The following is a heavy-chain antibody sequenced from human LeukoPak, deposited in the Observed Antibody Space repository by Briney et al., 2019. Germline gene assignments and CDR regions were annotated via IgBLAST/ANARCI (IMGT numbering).Heavy chain of an antibody. J-gene: IGHJ4*02. CDR1: GYTFTSYD. Sequence: ASVKVSCKASGYTFTSYDINWVRQATGQGLEWMGWMNPNSGNTGYAQKFQGRVTMTRNTSISTAYMELSSLRSEDTAVYYCARRRASGFGELLDFWGQGTLVTVSS. CDR2: MNPNSGNT. D-gene: IGHD3-10*01. V-gene: IGHV1-8*01. CDR3: ARRRASGFGELLDF.